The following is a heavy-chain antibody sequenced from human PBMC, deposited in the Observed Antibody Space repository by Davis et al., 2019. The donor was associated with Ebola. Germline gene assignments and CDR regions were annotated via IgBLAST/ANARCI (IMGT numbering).Heavy chain of an antibody. CDR2: TIPIFGIV. J-gene: IGHJ3*02. V-gene: IGHV1-69*10. CDR3: TTPGGQDSGYDVFDI. D-gene: IGHD5-12*01. CDR1: GGTFSSSA. Sequence: SVKVSCKASGGTFSSSAISWLRQAPGQGLEWAGGTIPIFGIVTYAQKFQGRVTVTRDTSTTTVYMDLSSLRSEDTALYYCTTPGGQDSGYDVFDIWGQGTMVTVSS.